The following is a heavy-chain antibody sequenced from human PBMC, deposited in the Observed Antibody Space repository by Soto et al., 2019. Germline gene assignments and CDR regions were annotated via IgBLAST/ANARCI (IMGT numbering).Heavy chain of an antibody. CDR2: ISYDGSNK. CDR3: AKVASADYVWGGYRWYYFDY. CDR1: GFTFSSYG. V-gene: IGHV3-30*18. J-gene: IGHJ4*02. Sequence: QVQLVESGGGVVQPGRSLRLSCAASGFTFSSYGMHWVRQAPGKGLEWVAVISYDGSNKYYADSVKGRFTISRDNSKNTLYQQMNSLRDEDTAVYYCAKVASADYVWGGYRWYYFDYWGQGTLVTVSS. D-gene: IGHD3-16*02.